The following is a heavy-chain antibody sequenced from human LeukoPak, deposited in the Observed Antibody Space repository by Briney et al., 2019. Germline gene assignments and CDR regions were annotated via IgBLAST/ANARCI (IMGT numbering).Heavy chain of an antibody. V-gene: IGHV3-33*01. Sequence: GGSLRLSCAASGFTFSSYGMHWVRQAPGKGLEWVAVIWYDGSNKYYADSVKGRFTISRDNSKNTLYLQMNSLRAEDTAVYYCASEKVVPAARGYAFDIWGQGTMVTVSS. CDR2: IWYDGSNK. J-gene: IGHJ3*02. CDR1: GFTFSSYG. CDR3: ASEKVVPAARGYAFDI. D-gene: IGHD2-2*01.